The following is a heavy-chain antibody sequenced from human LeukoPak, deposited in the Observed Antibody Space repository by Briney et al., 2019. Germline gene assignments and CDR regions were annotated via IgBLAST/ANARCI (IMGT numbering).Heavy chain of an antibody. CDR1: GYNFSTYW. D-gene: IGHD5-24*01. CDR2: IYAGDSDT. Sequence: GESLKISCKGSGYNFSTYWIGWVRQMPGKGLEWVGIIYAGDSDTRYSPSFQGQVTISADKSISTAYLQWSSLRASDTAMYYCARRAEMATMGDAFDIWGQGTMVTVSS. CDR3: ARRAEMATMGDAFDI. J-gene: IGHJ3*02. V-gene: IGHV5-51*01.